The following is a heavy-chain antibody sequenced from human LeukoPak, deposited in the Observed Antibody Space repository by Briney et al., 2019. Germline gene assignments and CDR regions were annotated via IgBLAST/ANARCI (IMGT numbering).Heavy chain of an antibody. Sequence: ASVKVSCKVSGYTLTELSMHWVRQAPGKGLEWMGGFDPEDGETIYAQKFQGRVTMTEDTSTDTAYMELSSLRSEDTAVHYCAGVYCSSTSCYTALFDYWGQGTLVTVSS. D-gene: IGHD2-2*02. V-gene: IGHV1-24*01. CDR3: AGVYCSSTSCYTALFDY. CDR2: FDPEDGET. CDR1: GYTLTELS. J-gene: IGHJ4*02.